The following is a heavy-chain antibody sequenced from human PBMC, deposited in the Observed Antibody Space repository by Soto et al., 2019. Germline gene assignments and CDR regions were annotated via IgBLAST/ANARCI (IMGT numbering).Heavy chain of an antibody. CDR2: IYYSGST. Sequence: SETLSLTCTVSGVSVSSYYWSWIRQPPGKGLEWIGYIYYSGSTNYNPSLRSRVTLSVDTSKNQFSLRLRSVTTADTAVYYCARESRSYDPLDNWGQGTLLTVSS. J-gene: IGHJ4*02. V-gene: IGHV4-59*02. CDR3: ARESRSYDPLDN. CDR1: GVSVSSYY. D-gene: IGHD1-26*01.